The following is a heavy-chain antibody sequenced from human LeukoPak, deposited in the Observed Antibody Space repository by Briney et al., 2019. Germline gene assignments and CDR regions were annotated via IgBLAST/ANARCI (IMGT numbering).Heavy chain of an antibody. J-gene: IGHJ6*02. V-gene: IGHV3-7*01. CDR3: ARDSTVATYYGVDV. CDR1: GFTFCSYW. D-gene: IGHD6-19*01. Sequence: GGALLLPCSASGFTFCSYWMSWVRPGPGKGVGGVDHIQHDGSEKIYIDSVQGRFTISRDNAKTSLYLQMNSLRAEDTAVYYCARDSTVATYYGVDVWGQGTTVTVSS. CDR2: IQHDGSEK.